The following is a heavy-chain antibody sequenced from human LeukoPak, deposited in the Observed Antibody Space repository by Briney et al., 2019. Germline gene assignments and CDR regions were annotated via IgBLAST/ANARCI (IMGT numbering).Heavy chain of an antibody. CDR2: VYYTGST. V-gene: IGHV4-59*12. D-gene: IGHD2-8*01. J-gene: IGHJ5*02. CDR3: ARRPGYCPNGVCYKRNWFDP. Sequence: PSETLSLTCTVSGGSISSYYWSWVRQPPGKGLEWIGFVYYTGSTNYGPSLKSRVTLSVDTSNNQFSLKLSSVTAADTAVYYCARRPGYCPNGVCYKRNWFDPWGQGTLVTVSS. CDR1: GGSISSYY.